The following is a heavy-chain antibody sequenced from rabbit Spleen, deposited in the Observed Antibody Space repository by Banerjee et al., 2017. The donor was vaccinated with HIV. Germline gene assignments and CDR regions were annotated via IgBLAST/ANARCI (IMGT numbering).Heavy chain of an antibody. V-gene: IGHV1S7*01. CDR1: GFDFSSYG. CDR3: VRGASSSGYYNL. Sequence: QLKETGGGLVQPGGSLTLSCKASGFDFSSYGVSWVRQAPGKGLEWIGYIDPVFGRTYYSNWVNGRFTISSHNAQNTLYLQLNRLTAADTATYFCVRGASSSGYYNLWGQGSLVTVS. D-gene: IGHD1-1*01. J-gene: IGHJ4*01. CDR2: IDPVFGRT.